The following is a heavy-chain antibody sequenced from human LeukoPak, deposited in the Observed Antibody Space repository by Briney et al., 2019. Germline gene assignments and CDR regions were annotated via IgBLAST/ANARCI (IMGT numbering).Heavy chain of an antibody. CDR2: ISSSSSYI. J-gene: IGHJ4*02. CDR3: ARGNLYYDSSGFDY. Sequence: GGSLRLSCAASGFTFSSYSMNWVRQAPGKGLEWVSSISSSSSYIYYADSVKGRFTISRDNAKKSLYVQMNSLRAEDTAVYYCARGNLYYDSSGFDYWGQGTLVAVSS. D-gene: IGHD3-22*01. CDR1: GFTFSSYS. V-gene: IGHV3-21*01.